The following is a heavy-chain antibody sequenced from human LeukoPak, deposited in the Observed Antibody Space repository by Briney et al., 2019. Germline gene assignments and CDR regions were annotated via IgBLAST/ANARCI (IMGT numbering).Heavy chain of an antibody. J-gene: IGHJ6*02. CDR1: GYTFTKND. D-gene: IGHD3-10*01. CDR3: ATSAYFGASPPTVGMDV. CDR2: MNPKSGNT. Sequence: ASVKVSCKASGYTFTKNDINWVRQATGQGPEWMGWMNPKSGNTGYAQKFQGRVTMTRNTSITTACMELSRLRSDDTAVYYCATSAYFGASPPTVGMDVWGQGTTVTVSS. V-gene: IGHV1-8*01.